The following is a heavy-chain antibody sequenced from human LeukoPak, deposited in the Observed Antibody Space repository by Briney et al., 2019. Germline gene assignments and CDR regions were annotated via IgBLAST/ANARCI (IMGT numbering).Heavy chain of an antibody. Sequence: GGSLRLSCAASGFTFSSYWMHWVRQAPGKGLVWVSRMNSDGSSTNYADSVKGRFTISRDNSKNTLYLQMNSLRAEDTAVYYCTRDSRSGYYYFDYWGQGTLVTVPS. V-gene: IGHV3-74*01. D-gene: IGHD5-12*01. CDR3: TRDSRSGYYYFDY. CDR1: GFTFSSYW. J-gene: IGHJ4*02. CDR2: MNSDGSST.